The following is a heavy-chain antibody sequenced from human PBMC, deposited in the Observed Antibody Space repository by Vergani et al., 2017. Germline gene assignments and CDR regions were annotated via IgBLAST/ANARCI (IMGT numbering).Heavy chain of an antibody. CDR3: AGAAAGNGFDP. CDR1: GGTFSSYA. CDR2: IIPIFGTA. J-gene: IGHJ5*02. V-gene: IGHV1-69*18. D-gene: IGHD2-15*01. Sequence: QVQLVQSGAEVKKPGSSVKVSCKASGGTFSSYAISWVRQAPGQGLEWMGRIIPIFGTANYAQKFQGRVTITADGSTSTAYMELSGLRAEDAAGYYCAGAAAGNGFDPWGQGTLVTVSS.